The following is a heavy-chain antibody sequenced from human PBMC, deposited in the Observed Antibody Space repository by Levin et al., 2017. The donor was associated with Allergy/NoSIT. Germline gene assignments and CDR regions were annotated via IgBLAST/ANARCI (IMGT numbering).Heavy chain of an antibody. CDR3: ARATRSSLIYYFDY. Sequence: SETLSLTCTVSGDSISSFFWSWIRQPPGKGLEWIGYMSFSGSTNFNPSLKSRVTISVDTSKNQFSLRLSSLTAADTAVYYCARATRSSLIYYFDYWGPGTLVTGSS. CDR2: MSFSGST. D-gene: IGHD5-12*01. J-gene: IGHJ4*02. CDR1: GDSISSFF. V-gene: IGHV4-59*01.